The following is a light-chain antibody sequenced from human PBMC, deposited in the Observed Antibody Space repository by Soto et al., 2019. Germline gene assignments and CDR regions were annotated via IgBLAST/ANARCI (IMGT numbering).Light chain of an antibody. V-gene: IGKV1-5*03. CDR1: QSISSW. Sequence: DIQMTQSPSTLSASVGDRVTITCRASQSISSWLAWYQQKPGRAPNLLIYKTSSLENGVPSRFSGSGSGTEFTLTISSLQPEDFATYYCQQSYSTPTWTFGQGTKVDIK. CDR3: QQSYSTPTWT. J-gene: IGKJ1*01. CDR2: KTS.